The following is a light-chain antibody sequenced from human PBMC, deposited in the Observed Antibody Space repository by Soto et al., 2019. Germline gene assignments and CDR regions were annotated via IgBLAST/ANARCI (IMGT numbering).Light chain of an antibody. CDR1: QSVTSSY. CDR2: GAS. CDR3: QQYGGSPPNT. Sequence: EIVLTQSPGTLSLSPGERATLSCRASQSVTSSYLAWYQQKSGQAPRLLIYGASSRSTGIPDRFSGSGSGTDFILTISRLEPEDVAVYYCQQYGGSPPNTFGQGTKLEIK. V-gene: IGKV3-20*01. J-gene: IGKJ2*01.